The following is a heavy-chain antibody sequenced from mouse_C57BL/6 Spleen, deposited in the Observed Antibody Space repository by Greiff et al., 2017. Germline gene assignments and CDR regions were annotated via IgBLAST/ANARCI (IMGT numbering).Heavy chain of an antibody. CDR2: INPGSGGT. CDR1: GYAFTNYL. CDR3: ARFTTVVLDY. Sequence: LVRPGTSVKVSCKASGYAFTNYLIEWVKQRPGQGLEWIGVINPGSGGTNYNEKFKGKATLTADQSSSTAYMQLSSLTSEDSAVYFCARFTTVVLDYWGQGTTLTVSS. D-gene: IGHD1-1*01. J-gene: IGHJ2*01. V-gene: IGHV1-54*01.